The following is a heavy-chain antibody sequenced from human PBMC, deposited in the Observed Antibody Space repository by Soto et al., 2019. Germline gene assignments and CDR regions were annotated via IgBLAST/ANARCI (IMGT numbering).Heavy chain of an antibody. Sequence: EVQLVKSGGDLLQPGGSLRLSCAASGFTFSNHWIHWVRQAPGKGLVWVSRISSDGSVTTYADSVKGRFTISRDNAKNTLYLQMNSLRAEDTAVYYCASAVANTRNGLDIWGQGTIVTVSS. CDR2: ISSDGSVT. D-gene: IGHD5-12*01. V-gene: IGHV3-74*02. J-gene: IGHJ3*02. CDR1: GFTFSNHW. CDR3: ASAVANTRNGLDI.